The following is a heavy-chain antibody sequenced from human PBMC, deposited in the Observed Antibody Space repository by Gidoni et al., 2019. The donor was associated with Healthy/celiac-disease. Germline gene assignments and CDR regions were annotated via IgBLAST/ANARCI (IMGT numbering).Heavy chain of an antibody. V-gene: IGHV4-39*01. J-gene: IGHJ5*02. CDR2: IFYSGSP. Sequence: QLQLQESGPGLVKPSETLSLTCTVSGGPISSSSYCWGWIRPPPGKGLEGIGSIFYSGSPYYNPSLKSRVTISVDMSKNQFSLKLSSVTAADTAVYYCARRGSDCSGGSCYPRWFDPWGQGTLVTVSS. CDR3: ARRGSDCSGGSCYPRWFDP. D-gene: IGHD2-15*01. CDR1: GGPISSSSYC.